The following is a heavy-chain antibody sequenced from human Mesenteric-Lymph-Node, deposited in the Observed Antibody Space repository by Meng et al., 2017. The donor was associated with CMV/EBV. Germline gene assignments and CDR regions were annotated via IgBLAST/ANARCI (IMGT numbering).Heavy chain of an antibody. CDR2: INPNSGGT. V-gene: IGHV1-2*06. J-gene: IGHJ4*02. CDR3: ARVPTYYDILTGYYPTYYFDY. D-gene: IGHD3-9*01. Sequence: TGYYMHWVRQAPGQGLEWMGRINPNSGGTNYAQKFQGRVTMTRDTSISTAYMELIRLRSDDTAVYYCARVPTYYDILTGYYPTYYFDYWGQGTLVTVSS. CDR1: TGYY.